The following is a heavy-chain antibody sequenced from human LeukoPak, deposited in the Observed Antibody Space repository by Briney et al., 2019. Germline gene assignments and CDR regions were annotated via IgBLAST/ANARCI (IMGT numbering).Heavy chain of an antibody. D-gene: IGHD3-10*01. J-gene: IGHJ4*02. Sequence: PGWSLRLSCAAPGFTFNAYGMHWVRQAPGKGLEWVSYISSSGSTIYYADSVKGRFTISRDNAKNSLYLQMNSLRVEDTAIYYCVKVAHYYYGSESYYFFEHWGQGTPVTASS. CDR3: VKVAHYYYGSESYYFFEH. CDR1: GFTFNAYG. CDR2: ISSSGSTI. V-gene: IGHV3-48*03.